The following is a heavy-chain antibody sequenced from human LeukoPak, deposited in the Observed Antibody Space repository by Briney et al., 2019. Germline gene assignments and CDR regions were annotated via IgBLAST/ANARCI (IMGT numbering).Heavy chain of an antibody. CDR3: ARGFIFGVVTYYYYGMDV. CDR2: IIPIFGTA. Sequence: SVKVSCKASGGTFSSYAISWVRQAPGQGLEWMGGIIPIFGTANYAQKFQGRVTITADESTSTAYMELSSLRSEDTAMYYCARGFIFGVVTYYYYGMDVWGQGTTVTVSS. J-gene: IGHJ6*02. CDR1: GGTFSSYA. D-gene: IGHD3-3*02. V-gene: IGHV1-69*13.